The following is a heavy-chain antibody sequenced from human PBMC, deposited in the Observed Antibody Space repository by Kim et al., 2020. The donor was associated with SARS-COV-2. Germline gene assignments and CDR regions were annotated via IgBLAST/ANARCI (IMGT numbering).Heavy chain of an antibody. J-gene: IGHJ6*02. CDR1: GYTFTSYA. CDR2: INAGNGNT. Sequence: ASVKVSCKASGYTFTSYAMHWVRQAPGQRLEWMGWINAGNGNTKYSQKFQGRVTITRDTSASTAYMELSSLRSEDTAVYYCARDGASYQDYDILTGSQTYYYCYGMDVWGQGTTVTVSS. CDR3: ARDGASYQDYDILTGSQTYYYCYGMDV. D-gene: IGHD3-9*01. V-gene: IGHV1-3*01.